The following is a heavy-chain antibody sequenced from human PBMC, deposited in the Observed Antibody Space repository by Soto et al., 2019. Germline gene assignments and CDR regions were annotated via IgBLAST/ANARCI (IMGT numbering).Heavy chain of an antibody. CDR2: IYYSGST. D-gene: IGHD2-2*01. V-gene: IGHV4-59*01. CDR3: ATDLVGARLWGFDY. CDR1: GGSISSYY. J-gene: IGHJ4*02. Sequence: SETLSLTCTVSGGSISSYYWSWIRQPPGKGLEWIGYIYYSGSTNYNPSLKSRVTISVDTSKNQFSLKLSSVTAADTAVYYCATDLVGARLWGFDYWGQGTLVTVSS.